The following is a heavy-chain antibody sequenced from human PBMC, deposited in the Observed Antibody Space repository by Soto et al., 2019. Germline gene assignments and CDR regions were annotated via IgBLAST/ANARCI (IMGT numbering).Heavy chain of an antibody. Sequence: PGESLKISCKGSGYSFTSYWIGLVRQMPAKSLEWMGIIYPVDSDTRYSPSFQGQVTISADKSISTAYLQWSSLMASDNAMYYCARTRRFGVLYLPYCFDYWGQGTLVTVSS. CDR1: GYSFTSYW. J-gene: IGHJ4*02. V-gene: IGHV5-51*01. D-gene: IGHD3-10*01. CDR2: IYPVDSDT. CDR3: ARTRRFGVLYLPYCFDY.